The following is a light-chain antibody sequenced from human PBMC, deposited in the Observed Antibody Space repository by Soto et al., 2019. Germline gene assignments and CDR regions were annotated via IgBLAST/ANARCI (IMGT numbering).Light chain of an antibody. CDR3: QQLNSYPFT. V-gene: IGKV3-15*01. J-gene: IGKJ3*01. CDR2: GAS. Sequence: EIVMTQSPATLSVSPGERATLSCRASRSVSSNLAWYQQKPGQAPRLLIYGASTRATGIPARFSGSGSGTEFTLTISSLQPEDFATYYCQQLNSYPFTFGPGTKVDIK. CDR1: RSVSSN.